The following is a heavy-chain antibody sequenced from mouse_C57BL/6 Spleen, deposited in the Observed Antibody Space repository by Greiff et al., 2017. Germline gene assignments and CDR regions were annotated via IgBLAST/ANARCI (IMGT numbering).Heavy chain of an antibody. CDR1: GYTFTDYE. J-gene: IGHJ2*01. CDR3: TSPPYYYGSSLDY. CDR2: IDPETGGT. V-gene: IGHV1-15*01. D-gene: IGHD1-1*01. Sequence: QVQLQQSGAELVRPGASVALSCKASGYTFTDYEMHWVKQTPVHGLEWIGAIDPETGGTAYNQKFKGKAILTADKSSSTAYMELRSLTSEDSAVYYCTSPPYYYGSSLDYWGQGTTLTVSS.